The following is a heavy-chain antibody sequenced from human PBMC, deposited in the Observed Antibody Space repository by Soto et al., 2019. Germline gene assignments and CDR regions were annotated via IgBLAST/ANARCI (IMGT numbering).Heavy chain of an antibody. D-gene: IGHD1-20*01. CDR1: GFDFSNTW. J-gene: IGHJ5*02. CDR2: INSDGSSI. V-gene: IGHV3-74*01. Sequence: GSLRLSCATSGFDFSNTWIHWVRQVPGQGLVWVSRINSDGSSIIYADSVKGRFTLSRDNAKNTVHLQMSSLRVEDTAVYYCAKDWYHTIDAWGQGSPVTVS. CDR3: AKDWYHTIDA.